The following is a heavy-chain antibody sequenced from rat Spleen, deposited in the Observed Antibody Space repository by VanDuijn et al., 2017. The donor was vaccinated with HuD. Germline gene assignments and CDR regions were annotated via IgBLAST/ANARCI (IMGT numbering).Heavy chain of an antibody. D-gene: IGHD1-6*01. Sequence: EVQLVESGGDLVQPGRSLKLSCAASGFTFSDYNMAWVRQAPKKGLEWVATIVYDDSRTYYRDSVKGRFTISRDNAKSTLYLQMDSLRSEATATYYCASLMYTPDYLGVMDAWGQGASVTVSS. V-gene: IGHV5S10*01. J-gene: IGHJ4*01. CDR2: IVYDDSRT. CDR1: GFTFSDYN. CDR3: ASLMYTPDYLGVMDA.